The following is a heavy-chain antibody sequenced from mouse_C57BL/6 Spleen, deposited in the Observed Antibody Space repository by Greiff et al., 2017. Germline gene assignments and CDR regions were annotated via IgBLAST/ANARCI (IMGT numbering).Heavy chain of an antibody. CDR2: IDPSDSYT. CDR3: ASSGGWFAY. V-gene: IGHV1-59*01. Sequence: VQLQQPGAELVRPGTSVKLSCKASGYTFTSYWMHWVKQRPGQGLEWIGVIDPSDSYTNYNQKFKGKATLTVDTSSSPAYMQLSSLTSEDSAVYYCASSGGWFAYWGQGTLVTVSA. D-gene: IGHD1-3*01. CDR1: GYTFTSYW. J-gene: IGHJ3*01.